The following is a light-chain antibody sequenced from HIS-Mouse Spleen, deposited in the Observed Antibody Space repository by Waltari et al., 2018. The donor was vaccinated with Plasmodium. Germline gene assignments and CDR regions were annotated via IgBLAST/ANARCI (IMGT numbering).Light chain of an antibody. CDR3: QQYGSSSWT. CDR1: QSVSSSY. CDR2: GAS. V-gene: IGKV3-20*01. J-gene: IGKJ1*01. Sequence: TQSPGTLSLSPGERATLPCRASQSVSSSYLAWYQQKPGQAPRLLIYGASSRATGIPDRFSGSGSGTDFTLTISRLEPEDFAVYYCQQYGSSSWTFGQGTKVEIK.